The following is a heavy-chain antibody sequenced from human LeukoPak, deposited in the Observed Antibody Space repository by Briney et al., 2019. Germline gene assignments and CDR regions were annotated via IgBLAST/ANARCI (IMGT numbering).Heavy chain of an antibody. CDR3: AHNRIAAASILFDY. J-gene: IGHJ4*02. CDR2: KYYRSKWYN. Sequence: SQTLSLICAISGDSLPSKSDAWNWLRQCPATGLEWLGRKYYRSKWYNDYEVSVKSLITINPDTSKNQYSLQLNSVAPEDTAVYYCAHNRIAAASILFDYWGQGTLVTVSS. V-gene: IGHV6-1*01. D-gene: IGHD6-13*01. CDR1: GDSLPSKSDA.